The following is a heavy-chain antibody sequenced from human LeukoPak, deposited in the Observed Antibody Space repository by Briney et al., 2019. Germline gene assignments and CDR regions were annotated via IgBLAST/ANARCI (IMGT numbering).Heavy chain of an antibody. D-gene: IGHD2-21*01. Sequence: PGGSLRLSCAASGFTFSSYAMHWVRQAPGKGLEWVAVISYDGSNKYYADSVKGRFTISRDNSKNTLYLQMNSLRAEDTAVYYCAKDHEPFCGGDCQNLYYFDYWGQGTLVTVSS. CDR3: AKDHEPFCGGDCQNLYYFDY. J-gene: IGHJ4*02. CDR2: ISYDGSNK. CDR1: GFTFSSYA. V-gene: IGHV3-30-3*01.